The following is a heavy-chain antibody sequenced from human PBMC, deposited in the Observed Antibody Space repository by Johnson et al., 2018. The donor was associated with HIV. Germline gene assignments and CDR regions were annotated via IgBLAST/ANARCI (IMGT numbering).Heavy chain of an antibody. V-gene: IGHV3-20*04. CDR2: IHWNGGST. CDR1: GFTFSSYA. Sequence: VQLVESGGGVVQPGRSLRLSCAASGFTFSSYAMHWVRQAPGQGLEWVSGIHWNGGSTGYADSVMGRFTISRDKAKTSLYLQMNSLRAEDTALYYCARDKGRGAFDIWGQGTMDTVSS. D-gene: IGHD3-10*01. J-gene: IGHJ3*02. CDR3: ARDKGRGAFDI.